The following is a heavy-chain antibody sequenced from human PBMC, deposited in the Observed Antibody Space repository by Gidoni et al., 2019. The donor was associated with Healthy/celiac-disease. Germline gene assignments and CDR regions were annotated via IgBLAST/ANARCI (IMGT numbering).Heavy chain of an antibody. J-gene: IGHJ3*02. D-gene: IGHD2-2*02. V-gene: IGHV3-30-3*01. CDR1: GFTFSSYA. Sequence: QVQLVESGGGVVQPGRSLRLSCAASGFTFSSYALHWVRQAPGKGLEWVAVISYDGSNKYYADSVKGRFTISRDNSKNTLYLQMNSLRAEDTAVYYCARDRCSSTSCYIKIDAFDIWGQGTMVTVSS. CDR3: ARDRCSSTSCYIKIDAFDI. CDR2: ISYDGSNK.